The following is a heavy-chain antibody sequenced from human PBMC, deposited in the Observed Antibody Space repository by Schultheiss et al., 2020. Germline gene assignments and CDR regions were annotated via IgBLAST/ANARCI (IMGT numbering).Heavy chain of an antibody. CDR2: IHQDGSET. V-gene: IGHV3-7*03. D-gene: IGHD3-9*01. CDR1: GFTFSSYW. Sequence: GGSLRLSCAASGFTFSSYWMSWVRQAPGKGLEWVANIHQDGSETYYVDSVRGRFTVSRDNAKNSLYLQMNSLRVEDTAVYFCARERSRYDVSTGYSMYYFDYWGEGTLVTVSS. CDR3: ARERSRYDVSTGYSMYYFDY. J-gene: IGHJ4*02.